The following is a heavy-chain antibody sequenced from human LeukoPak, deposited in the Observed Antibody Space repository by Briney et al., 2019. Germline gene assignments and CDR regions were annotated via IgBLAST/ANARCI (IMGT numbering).Heavy chain of an antibody. CDR2: FYYSGST. CDR1: GGSFSSSSYY. D-gene: IGHD2-21*01. Sequence: PSETLSLTCTVSGGSFSSSSYYWGWIRQPPGKGLEWIVSFYYSGSTYYNPSLKSRVSISVETTKNQSSLKQSSVTAADTAVYYCARLLWYRRRCEYWGQGTLVTVSS. J-gene: IGHJ4*02. V-gene: IGHV4-39*01. CDR3: ARLLWYRRRCEY.